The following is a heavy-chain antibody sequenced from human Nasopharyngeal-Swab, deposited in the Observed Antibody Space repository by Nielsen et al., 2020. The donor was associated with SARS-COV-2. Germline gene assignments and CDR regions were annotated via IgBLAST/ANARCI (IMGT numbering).Heavy chain of an antibody. CDR3: ARLYSSSSYYYYGMDV. CDR1: GFTFSDYY. CDR2: ISSSSSYT. Sequence: LSLTCAASGFTFSDYYMSWIRQAPGKGLEWVSYISSSSSYTNYADSVKGRFTISRDNAKNSLYLQMNSLRAEDTAVYYCARLYSSSSYYYYGMDVWGQGTTVTVSS. D-gene: IGHD6-6*01. V-gene: IGHV3-11*06. J-gene: IGHJ6*02.